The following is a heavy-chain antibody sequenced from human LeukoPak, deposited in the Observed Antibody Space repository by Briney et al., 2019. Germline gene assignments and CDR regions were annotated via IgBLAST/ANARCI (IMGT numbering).Heavy chain of an antibody. V-gene: IGHV3-30-3*01. D-gene: IGHD1-26*01. CDR3: LTIVETTIDAFDI. Sequence: GGSLRLSCAASGFTFSSYAMHWVRQAPGKGLEWVAVISYDGSNKYYADSVKGRFTISRDNAKSTLYLQMNSLRAEDTAVYYCLTIVETTIDAFDIWGQGTMVTVSS. CDR1: GFTFSSYA. J-gene: IGHJ3*02. CDR2: ISYDGSNK.